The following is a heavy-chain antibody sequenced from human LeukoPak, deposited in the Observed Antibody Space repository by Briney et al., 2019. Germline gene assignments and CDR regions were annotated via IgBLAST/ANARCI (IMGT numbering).Heavy chain of an antibody. D-gene: IGHD6-19*01. CDR2: ISSSGSTI. CDR3: ARGDSSGWYNLNYYGMDV. Sequence: GGSLRLSCAASGFTFSDYYMSWIRQAPGKGLEWVSYISSSGSTIYYADSVKGRFTISRDNAKNSLYLQMNSLRAEDTAVYYCARGDSSGWYNLNYYGMDVWGQGTTVTVSS. CDR1: GFTFSDYY. V-gene: IGHV3-11*01. J-gene: IGHJ6*02.